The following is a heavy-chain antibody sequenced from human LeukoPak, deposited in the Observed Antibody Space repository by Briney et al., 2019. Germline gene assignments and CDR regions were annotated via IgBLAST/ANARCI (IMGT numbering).Heavy chain of an antibody. D-gene: IGHD2-15*01. J-gene: IGHJ4*02. CDR3: ARGGSGRYYFDY. Sequence: GGSLRLSCAASGFTFSSNAMSWVRQAPGKGLEWVSGISGSGSNTYYADSVKGRFTISGDNSKNTLYLQMNSLRAEDTAVYYCARGGSGRYYFDYWGQGTLVTVSS. V-gene: IGHV3-23*01. CDR2: ISGSGSNT. CDR1: GFTFSSNA.